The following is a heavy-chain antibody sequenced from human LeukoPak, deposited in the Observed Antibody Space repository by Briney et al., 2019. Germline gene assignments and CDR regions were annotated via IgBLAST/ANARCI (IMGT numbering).Heavy chain of an antibody. CDR2: IKQDGSEK. CDR1: GFTFSSYW. V-gene: IGHV3-7*01. CDR3: ARDLSLYGYYFDY. Sequence: GGSLRLSCAASGFTFSSYWMSWVRQAPGKGLEWVANIKQDGSEKYYVDSVKGRFTISRDNAKNSLYLQMNSLRAEDTAVYYCARDLSLYGYYFDYWGQGTLVTVSS. J-gene: IGHJ4*02. D-gene: IGHD4-17*01.